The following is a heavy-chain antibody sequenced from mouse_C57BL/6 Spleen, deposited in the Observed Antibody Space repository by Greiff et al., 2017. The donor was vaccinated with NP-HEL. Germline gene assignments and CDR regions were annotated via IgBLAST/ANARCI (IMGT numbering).Heavy chain of an antibody. D-gene: IGHD1-1*01. Sequence: LVESGAELARPGASVKLSCKASGYTFTSYGISWVKQRTGQGLEWIGEIYPRSGNTYYNEKFKGKATLTADKSSSTAYMELRSLTSEDSAVYFCARYGSSPWFAYWGQGTLVTVSA. CDR3: ARYGSSPWFAY. CDR1: GYTFTSYG. V-gene: IGHV1-81*01. J-gene: IGHJ3*01. CDR2: IYPRSGNT.